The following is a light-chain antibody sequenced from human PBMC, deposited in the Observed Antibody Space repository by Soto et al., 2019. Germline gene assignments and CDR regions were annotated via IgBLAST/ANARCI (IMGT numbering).Light chain of an antibody. J-gene: IGKJ4*01. CDR1: QAIGSD. CDR2: AVS. CDR3: LQDHNLLT. V-gene: IGKV1-6*01. Sequence: AIEMTQSPSSLSASVGDRVTITCRASQAIGSDLAWYQQRPGKAPQLLIYAVSTLQSGVPSRFSGSGSGTDFTLTISSLQIEDFATYYCLQDHNLLTFGGGTKVEI.